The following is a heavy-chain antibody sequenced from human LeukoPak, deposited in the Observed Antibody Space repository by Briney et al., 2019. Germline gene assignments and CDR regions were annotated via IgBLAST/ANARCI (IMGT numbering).Heavy chain of an antibody. CDR1: GYTFTRNG. J-gene: IGHJ4*02. CDR2: ISSDNGDT. V-gene: IGHV1-18*01. Sequence: ASVKVSCKASGYTFTRNGVSWVRQAPGQGLEWMGWISSDNGDTHYAQKLQGRVTMSTDTSTSVAYMELRSLRSDDTAVYYCARVDYYDSSGFDYWGQGTLVTVSS. CDR3: ARVDYYDSSGFDY. D-gene: IGHD3-22*01.